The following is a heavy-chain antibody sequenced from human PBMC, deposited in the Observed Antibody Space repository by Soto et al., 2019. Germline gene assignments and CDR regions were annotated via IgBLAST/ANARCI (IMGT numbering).Heavy chain of an antibody. D-gene: IGHD3-22*01. Sequence: ASVKVSCKASGGTFSSYAISWVRQAPGQGLEWMGGIIPIFGTANYAQKFQGRVTITADESTSTAYMELSSMRSEDTAVYYCARSPYYDSSGYYFNWFDPWGQGTLVTVSS. CDR1: GGTFSSYA. CDR2: IIPIFGTA. V-gene: IGHV1-69*13. CDR3: ARSPYYDSSGYYFNWFDP. J-gene: IGHJ5*02.